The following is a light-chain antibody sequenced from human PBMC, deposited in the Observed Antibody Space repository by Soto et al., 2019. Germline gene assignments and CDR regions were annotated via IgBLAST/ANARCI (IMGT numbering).Light chain of an antibody. CDR3: QQYNSYSRYT. CDR2: KAS. CDR1: QSISSW. Sequence: DIQMTQSPSTLSASVGDRVTITCRASQSISSWLAWYQQKPGKAPKLLIYKASSLESGVPSRFSGSGSGTEFTITISSLQPDDFATYYCQQYNSYSRYTFGQGTKLEIK. V-gene: IGKV1-5*03. J-gene: IGKJ2*01.